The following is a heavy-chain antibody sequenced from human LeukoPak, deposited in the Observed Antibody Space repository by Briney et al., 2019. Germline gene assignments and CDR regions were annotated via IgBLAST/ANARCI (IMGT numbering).Heavy chain of an antibody. CDR2: IYPGDFDT. Sequence: PGESLKISCKGSGYSFTNYWIGWVRQMPGKGLEWMGIIYPGDFDTRYNPSFQGQVTISADKSITTAYLQWSSLKASDTAMYYCARAGTSGDRSFDYWGQGTLVTVSS. V-gene: IGHV5-51*01. CDR3: ARAGTSGDRSFDY. J-gene: IGHJ4*02. D-gene: IGHD2-21*02. CDR1: GYSFTNYW.